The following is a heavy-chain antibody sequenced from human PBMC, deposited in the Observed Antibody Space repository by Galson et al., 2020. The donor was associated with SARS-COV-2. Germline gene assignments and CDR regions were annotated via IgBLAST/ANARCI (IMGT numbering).Heavy chain of an antibody. CDR2: IYSDGST. CDR3: ARRTSSSGPAFDI. V-gene: IGHV3-53*01. D-gene: IGHD6-13*01. CDR1: GFTVSSNY. J-gene: IGHJ3*02. Sequence: GGSLRLSCAVSGFTVSSNYMSWVRQAPEKGLEWVSVIYSDGSTSYADSVKGRFTISRDNSKNTLYLQMNSLSAEDTAVYYCARRTSSSGPAFDIWGQGTMVTVSS.